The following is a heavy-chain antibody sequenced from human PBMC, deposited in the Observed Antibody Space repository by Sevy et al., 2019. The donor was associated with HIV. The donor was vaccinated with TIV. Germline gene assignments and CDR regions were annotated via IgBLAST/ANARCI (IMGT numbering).Heavy chain of an antibody. CDR1: GFTFSSYA. CDR2: ISGSGGST. D-gene: IGHD3-22*01. Sequence: GGSLRLSCAASGFTFSSYAMSWVRQAPGKGLEWVSAISGSGGSTYYADSVKGRFTTSRDNSKNTLYLQMNSLRAEDTAVYYCAKDRMDYYDSSGYSDAFDIWGQGTMVTVSS. V-gene: IGHV3-23*01. J-gene: IGHJ3*02. CDR3: AKDRMDYYDSSGYSDAFDI.